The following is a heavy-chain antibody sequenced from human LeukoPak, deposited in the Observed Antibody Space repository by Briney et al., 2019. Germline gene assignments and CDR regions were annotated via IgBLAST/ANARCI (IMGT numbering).Heavy chain of an antibody. D-gene: IGHD6-19*01. CDR1: GFTFSSYS. V-gene: IGHV3-21*01. CDR2: ISSSRSYI. Sequence: GESLRLSCAASGFTFSSYSMNWVPQAPGKGLEWVSSISSSRSYIYYADSVKGRFTISRDNAKYSLYLQMNSLRAEDTAVYYCARDSAVAYFDYWGQGTLVTVSS. J-gene: IGHJ4*02. CDR3: ARDSAVAYFDY.